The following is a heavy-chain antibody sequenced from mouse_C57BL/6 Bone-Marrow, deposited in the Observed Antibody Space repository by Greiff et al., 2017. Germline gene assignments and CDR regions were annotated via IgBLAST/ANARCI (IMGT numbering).Heavy chain of an antibody. J-gene: IGHJ2*01. CDR1: GFTFSSYG. CDR3: AIYPYYVDY. Sequence: EVQLVESGGDLVKPGGSLKLSCAASGFTFSSYGMSWVRQTPDKRLEWVATISSGGSYTYYPDSVKGRFTISRDNAKNTLYLQMSSLKSEDTAMYYCAIYPYYVDYWGQGTTLTVSS. CDR2: ISSGGSYT. V-gene: IGHV5-6*01.